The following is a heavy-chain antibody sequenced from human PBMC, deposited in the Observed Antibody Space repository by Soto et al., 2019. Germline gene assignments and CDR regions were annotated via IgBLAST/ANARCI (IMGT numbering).Heavy chain of an antibody. CDR1: EFTFSSYW. V-gene: IGHV3-74*01. J-gene: IGHJ6*02. CDR2: LNEDGSFT. Sequence: EVQLVESGGGLVRPGGSLRHSCVASEFTFSSYWMHWVRQVPGKGLVWVSRLNEDGSFTTYADSVKGRFTISRDNAKKTLYLQMNSLRAEDTAVYYCARDLSGRADVWGQGSTVTVSS. CDR3: ARDLSGRADV. D-gene: IGHD3-10*01.